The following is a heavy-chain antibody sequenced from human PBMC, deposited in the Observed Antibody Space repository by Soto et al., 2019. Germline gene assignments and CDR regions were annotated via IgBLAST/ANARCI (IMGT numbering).Heavy chain of an antibody. CDR2: IYHSGRT. D-gene: IGHD1-26*01. V-gene: IGHV4-34*01. Sequence: HEQLQQRGAGLLKPSETLSLTCAVYGGSFSGYYWSWMRQPPGKGLEWIGEIYHSGRTNYNPSLKGRVTKSVDTSMNQFALKLRSVTAADTAVCYCANREARYYCSYYMDVWGKGTTVTVSS. CDR3: ANREARYYCSYYMDV. J-gene: IGHJ6*03. CDR1: GGSFSGYY.